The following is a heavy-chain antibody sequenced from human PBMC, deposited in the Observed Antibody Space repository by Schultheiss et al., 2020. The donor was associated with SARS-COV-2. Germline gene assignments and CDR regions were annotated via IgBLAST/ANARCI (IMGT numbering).Heavy chain of an antibody. Sequence: GESLKISCAASGFTFSSYSMNWVRQAPGKGLEWVSYISSSSSTIYYADSVKGRFTISRDNAKNSLYLQMNSLRAEDTALYYCATLKPRYCSSTSCPTPWGQGTLVTVSS. CDR3: ATLKPRYCSSTSCPTP. CDR1: GFTFSSYS. J-gene: IGHJ5*02. V-gene: IGHV3-48*04. CDR2: ISSSSSTI. D-gene: IGHD2-2*01.